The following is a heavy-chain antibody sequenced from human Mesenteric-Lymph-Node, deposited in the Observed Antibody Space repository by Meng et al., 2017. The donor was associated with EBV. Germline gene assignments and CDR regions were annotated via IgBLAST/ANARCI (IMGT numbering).Heavy chain of an antibody. CDR3: ARGRRGVQYFDF. Sequence: QAQLQESGPGLWKPSETLSPTCTGSGGSVTSGSYYWNWIRQPPGKRLEWIGYIHYSGSTNYNPSLKSQITISVDTSKNQLSLRVSHVTAADTAVYYCARGRRGVQYFDFWGQGALVTVSS. D-gene: IGHD1-1*01. V-gene: IGHV4-61*01. CDR1: GGSVTSGSYY. CDR2: IHYSGST. J-gene: IGHJ4*02.